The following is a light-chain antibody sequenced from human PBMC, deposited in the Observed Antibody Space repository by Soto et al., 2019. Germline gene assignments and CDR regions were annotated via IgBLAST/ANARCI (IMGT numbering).Light chain of an antibody. V-gene: IGKV1-5*01. CDR2: AAS. J-gene: IGKJ1*01. Sequence: DIQMTQSPASVSASVGDRVTITCRASQSISRYLHWYQHKPGEAPKLLIYAASSLQSGVPSRFSGSGSGTEFTLTISSLQPDDFATYYCQHYNSYSEAFGQGTKVDIK. CDR3: QHYNSYSEA. CDR1: QSISRY.